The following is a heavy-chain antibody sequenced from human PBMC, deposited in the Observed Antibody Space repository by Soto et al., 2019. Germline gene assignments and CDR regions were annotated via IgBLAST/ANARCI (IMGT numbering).Heavy chain of an antibody. Sequence: SETLSLTCTVSGGSIRSWYWSWIRQSPGKGLEWIGNIYYSGSTNYNPSLKSRVTISVDTSKNQFSLKLSSVTAADTAVYYCARRYGSAIDYWGQGTLVT. CDR2: IYYSGST. J-gene: IGHJ4*02. V-gene: IGHV4-59*08. CDR1: GGSIRSWY. CDR3: ARRYGSAIDY. D-gene: IGHD1-26*01.